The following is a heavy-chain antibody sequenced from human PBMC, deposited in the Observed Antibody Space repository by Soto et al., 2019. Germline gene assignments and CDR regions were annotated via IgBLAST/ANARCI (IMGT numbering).Heavy chain of an antibody. CDR3: ARTYDFWSVYYFDY. J-gene: IGHJ4*02. D-gene: IGHD3-3*01. Sequence: SYSMNWVRQAPGKGLEWVSSISSSSSYIYYADSVKGRFTISRDNAKNSLYLQMNSLRAEDTAVYYCARTYDFWSVYYFDYWGQGTLVTVSS. CDR1: SYS. V-gene: IGHV3-21*01. CDR2: ISSSSSYI.